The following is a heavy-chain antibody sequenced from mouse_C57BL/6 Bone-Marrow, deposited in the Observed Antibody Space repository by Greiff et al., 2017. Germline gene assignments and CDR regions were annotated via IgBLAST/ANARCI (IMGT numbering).Heavy chain of an antibody. CDR2: ISSGGSYT. V-gene: IGHV5-6*01. D-gene: IGHD1-1*01. CDR3: ARHREYYGSSYDY. Sequence: EVKLMESGGDLVKPGGSLKLSCAASGFTFSSYGMSWVRQTPDKRLEWVATISSGGSYTNYPDSVKGRFTISRDNATNTLYLQMSRLTSEDTAMYYCARHREYYGSSYDYWGQGTTLTVSS. J-gene: IGHJ2*01. CDR1: GFTFSSYG.